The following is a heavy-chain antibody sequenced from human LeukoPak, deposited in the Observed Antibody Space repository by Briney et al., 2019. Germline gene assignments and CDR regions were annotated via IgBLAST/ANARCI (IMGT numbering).Heavy chain of an antibody. CDR1: GFTFSSYA. CDR2: ISYDGSNK. J-gene: IGHJ4*02. D-gene: IGHD5-18*01. CDR3: ARDMSTAMASPDLLVDY. Sequence: GGSPRLSCAASGFTFSSYAMHWVRQAPGKGLEWVAVISYDGSNKYYADSVKGRFTISRDNSKNTLYLQMNSLRAEDTAVYYCARDMSTAMASPDLLVDYWGQGTLVTVSS. V-gene: IGHV3-30*04.